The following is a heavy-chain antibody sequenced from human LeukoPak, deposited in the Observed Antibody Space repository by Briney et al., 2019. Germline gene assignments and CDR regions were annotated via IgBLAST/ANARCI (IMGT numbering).Heavy chain of an antibody. J-gene: IGHJ5*02. V-gene: IGHV1-46*01. D-gene: IGHD6-13*01. CDR2: INPSGGST. CDR1: GYTFASYY. Sequence: ASVKVPCKASGYTFASYYMHWVRQAPGQGLEWMGIINPSGGSTSYAQKFQGRVTMTRDTSTSTVYMELSSLRSEDTAVYYCARDGKFNGAVAGSACYWFAPWGQGTLVTVSS. CDR3: ARDGKFNGAVAGSACYWFAP.